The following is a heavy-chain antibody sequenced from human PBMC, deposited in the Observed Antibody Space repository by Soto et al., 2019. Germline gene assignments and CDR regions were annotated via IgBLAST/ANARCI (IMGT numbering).Heavy chain of an antibody. V-gene: IGHV4-31*01. CDR3: ARDRGSGGDAFDI. D-gene: IGHD3-10*01. Sequence: QVQLQESGPGLVKPSQTLSLTCIVSGGSISSGGYYWSWIRQQPGKGLEWIGYIYYSGGTYYNPSLMSLLTISVDTSKNRFSLNLNSVPGADTAVYYCARDRGSGGDAFDIWGQGTTVTVSS. CDR2: IYYSGGT. J-gene: IGHJ3*02. CDR1: GGSISSGGYY.